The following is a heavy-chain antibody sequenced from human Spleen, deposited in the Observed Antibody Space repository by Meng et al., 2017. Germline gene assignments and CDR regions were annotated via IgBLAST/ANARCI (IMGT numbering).Heavy chain of an antibody. CDR3: ARFRTTNYWYFDL. Sequence: QVQLQQWGAGLLKPSETLSLTCVVSGGSFSDYYWSWIRQPPGKGLEWIGYIHYSGSTYYNPSVKSLVTISVDTSKNQFSLKLSSVTAADTAVYYCARFRTTNYWYFDLWGRGTLVTVSS. CDR2: IHYSGST. V-gene: IGHV4-34*01. J-gene: IGHJ2*01. D-gene: IGHD4-17*01. CDR1: GGSFSDYY.